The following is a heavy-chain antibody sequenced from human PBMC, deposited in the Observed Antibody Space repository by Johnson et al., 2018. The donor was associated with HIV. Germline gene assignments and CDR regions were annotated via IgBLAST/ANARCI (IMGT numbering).Heavy chain of an antibody. Sequence: VQLVESGGGVVQPGRSLRLSCAASGFTFSSYAMHWVRQAPGKGLEWVAVISYDGSNKYYADSVKGRFTISRDNSKNTLYLQMNSLRAEDTAVYYCASLIAAAGDDACDIWGQGTMVTVAS. CDR2: ISYDGSNK. V-gene: IGHV3-30*04. J-gene: IGHJ3*02. CDR1: GFTFSSYA. D-gene: IGHD6-13*01. CDR3: ASLIAAAGDDACDI.